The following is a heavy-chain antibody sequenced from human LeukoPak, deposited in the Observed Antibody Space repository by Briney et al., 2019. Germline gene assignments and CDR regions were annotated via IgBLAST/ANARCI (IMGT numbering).Heavy chain of an antibody. CDR2: ISYDGSNK. Sequence: GGSLRLSCAASGFTFSSYAMHWVRQAPGKGLEWVAVISYDGSNKYYADSVKGRFTISRDNSKNTLYLQMNSLRAEDTAVYYCAREATPNYYDSSGYSDSVGDYWGQGTLVTVSS. V-gene: IGHV3-30-3*01. J-gene: IGHJ4*02. CDR3: AREATPNYYDSSGYSDSVGDY. CDR1: GFTFSSYA. D-gene: IGHD3-22*01.